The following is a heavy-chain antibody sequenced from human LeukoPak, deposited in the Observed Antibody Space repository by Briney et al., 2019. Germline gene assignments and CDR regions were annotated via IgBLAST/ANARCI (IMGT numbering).Heavy chain of an antibody. D-gene: IGHD1-26*01. CDR2: ITSSSTYI. V-gene: IGHV3-21*01. J-gene: IGHJ4*02. Sequence: GGSLRLSCAASGFTFSTYSMNWVRQAPGKGLEWVSSITSSSTYIYYADSEKGRFTISRGNAKNSLYLQMNSLRAEDTAVYYCARDTEWELMGSYYFDYWGQGTLVTVSS. CDR1: GFTFSTYS. CDR3: ARDTEWELMGSYYFDY.